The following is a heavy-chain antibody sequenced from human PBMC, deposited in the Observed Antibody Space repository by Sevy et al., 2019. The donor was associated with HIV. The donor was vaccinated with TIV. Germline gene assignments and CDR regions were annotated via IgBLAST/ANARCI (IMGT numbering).Heavy chain of an antibody. CDR2: IGSDGSSR. Sequence: GGSLRLSCAASGFTFRNYGMHWVRQAPGKGLEWVAFIGSDGSSRDYIESVTVRFTIFRDNSKNTLYLQMNSLGSEDTALYYCAKDYYEFQGTCFDFWGQGTLVTVSS. V-gene: IGHV3-30*02. CDR3: AKDYYEFQGTCFDF. D-gene: IGHD3-16*01. CDR1: GFTFRNYG. J-gene: IGHJ4*02.